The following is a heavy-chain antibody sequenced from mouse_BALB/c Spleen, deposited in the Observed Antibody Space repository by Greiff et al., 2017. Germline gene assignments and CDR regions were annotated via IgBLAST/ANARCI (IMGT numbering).Heavy chain of an antibody. J-gene: IGHJ3*01. CDR2: IDPENGDT. Sequence: VHVKQSGAELVRSGASVKLSCTASGFNIKDYYMHWVKQRPEQGLEWIGWIDPENGDTEYAPKFQGKATMTADTSSNTAYLQLSSLTSEDTAVYYCNYYGSSSFAYWGQGTLVTVSA. D-gene: IGHD1-1*01. V-gene: IGHV14-4*02. CDR3: NYYGSSSFAY. CDR1: GFNIKDYY.